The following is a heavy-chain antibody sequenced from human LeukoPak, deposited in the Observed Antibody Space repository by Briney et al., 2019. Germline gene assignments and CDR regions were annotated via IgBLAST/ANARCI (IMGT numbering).Heavy chain of an antibody. V-gene: IGHV3-30*04. J-gene: IGHJ4*02. Sequence: GRSLRLSCAASGFTFSSYAMHWVRQAPGKGLEWVAVISYDGSNKYYADSVKGRFTISRDNSKNTLYLQMNSLRAEDTAVYYCAREYDYGDPFDYWGQGTLVTVSS. CDR1: GFTFSSYA. CDR3: AREYDYGDPFDY. D-gene: IGHD4-17*01. CDR2: ISYDGSNK.